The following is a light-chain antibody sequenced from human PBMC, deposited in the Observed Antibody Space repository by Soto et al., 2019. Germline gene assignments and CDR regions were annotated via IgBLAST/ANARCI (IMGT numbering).Light chain of an antibody. CDR2: LAY. CDR3: HQRQSWPRT. Sequence: EIVLTQSPANLSSFPGDRVTLSCRASQAVNTRLAWYQHRPGQAPRLLIYLAYNRAAGVPARFSGSRSGTDFTLTISDVKPEDFAVYYCHQRQSWPRTFGQGTTVDI. J-gene: IGKJ1*01. CDR1: QAVNTR. V-gene: IGKV3-11*01.